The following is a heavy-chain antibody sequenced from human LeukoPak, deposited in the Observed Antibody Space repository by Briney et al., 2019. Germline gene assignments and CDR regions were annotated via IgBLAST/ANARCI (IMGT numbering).Heavy chain of an antibody. V-gene: IGHV4-59*01. D-gene: IGHD1-26*01. Sequence: SETLSLTCTVSGGSISSYYWSWIRQPPGKGLEWIGYIYYSGSTNYNPSLKSRVTISVDTSKNQFSLKLSSVTAADTAVYYCARDVVGAFDIWGHGTMVTVSS. CDR3: ARDVVGAFDI. CDR2: IYYSGST. CDR1: GGSISSYY. J-gene: IGHJ3*02.